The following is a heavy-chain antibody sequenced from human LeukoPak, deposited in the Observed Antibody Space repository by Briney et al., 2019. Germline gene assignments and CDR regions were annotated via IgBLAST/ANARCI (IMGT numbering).Heavy chain of an antibody. CDR2: IYPGDSDT. D-gene: IGHD1-14*01. CDR1: GFSFPSYW. CDR3: ARLKDHTIDY. Sequence: GESLKISCKGSGFSFPSYWIGWVRQMPGKGVEWMGIIYPGDSDTRYSPSFQGQVTISADKSISTAYLRWSSLMASDTAMYYCARLKDHTIDYWGQGTLVTVSS. V-gene: IGHV5-51*01. J-gene: IGHJ4*02.